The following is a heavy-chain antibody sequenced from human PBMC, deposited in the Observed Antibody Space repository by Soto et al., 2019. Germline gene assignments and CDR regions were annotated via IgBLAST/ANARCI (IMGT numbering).Heavy chain of an antibody. CDR3: ARVKGFVTTVTTGYQGWFDP. J-gene: IGHJ5*02. V-gene: IGHV1-18*04. CDR2: ISAYNGNT. Sequence: ASVMVSCKASGYTFTSYSISWVRQAPGQGLEWMGWISAYNGNTNYAQKLQGRVTMTTDTSTSTAYMELRSLRSDDTAVYYCARVKGFVTTVTTGYQGWFDPWGQGTLVTVSS. CDR1: GYTFTSYS. D-gene: IGHD4-17*01.